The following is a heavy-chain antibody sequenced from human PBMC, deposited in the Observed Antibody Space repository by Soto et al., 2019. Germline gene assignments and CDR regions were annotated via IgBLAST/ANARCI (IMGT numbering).Heavy chain of an antibody. J-gene: IGHJ4*01. CDR1: GYTFISYS. CDR2: INTGNGNT. V-gene: IGHV1-3*04. Sequence: ASVKVSCKTSGYTFISYSMHWVRQAPGQRLEWIGWINTGNGNTKYSQKFQGRVTITRDTSASTGYMELSSLRCEDTAVYYCGRDNTVIPGLGLACFGELLLEYWGHGSLVTVSS. CDR3: GRDNTVIPGLGLACFGELLLEY. D-gene: IGHD3-10*01.